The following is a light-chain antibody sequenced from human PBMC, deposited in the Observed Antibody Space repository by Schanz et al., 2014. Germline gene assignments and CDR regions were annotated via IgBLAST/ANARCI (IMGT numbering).Light chain of an antibody. CDR1: SSDVGGYNF. Sequence: QSALTQPPSASGSPGQSVTISCTGTSSDVGGYNFVSWYQQHPGKVPKLLIFDVNKRPSGVPDRFSASKSGNTASLTISGLQAEDEADYYCSSYTSSSIVVFGGGTKLTVL. J-gene: IGLJ2*01. V-gene: IGLV2-8*01. CDR2: DVN. CDR3: SSYTSSSIVV.